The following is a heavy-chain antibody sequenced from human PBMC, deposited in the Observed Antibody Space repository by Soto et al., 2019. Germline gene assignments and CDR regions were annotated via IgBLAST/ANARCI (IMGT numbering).Heavy chain of an antibody. V-gene: IGHV3-15*07. CDR3: AADLPDWGAYAFDY. Sequence: GSLRLSCAASGFTFTRAWLNWVRQAPGRGLEWVGRAKSEINGGAVDYAAPVKGRFTISRDASQNTVYLQMNSLRADDTAVYYCAADLPDWGAYAFDYWGHGTQLTVSS. CDR1: GFTFTRAW. CDR2: AKSEINGGAV. J-gene: IGHJ4*01. D-gene: IGHD3-16*01.